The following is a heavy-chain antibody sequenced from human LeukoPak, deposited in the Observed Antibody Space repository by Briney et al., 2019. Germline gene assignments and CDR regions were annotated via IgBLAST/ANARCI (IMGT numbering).Heavy chain of an antibody. Sequence: QPGGSLRLSCVASGFTFSNYGMSWVRQAPGKGLEWVAGIGDSGVITYYADSVKGRFTMSRDNSKTTLYLHLNTLRAEDTAVYYCAKGSWYGMNHRIFDYWGQGTLITVSS. CDR3: AKGSWYGMNHRIFDY. V-gene: IGHV3-23*01. CDR1: GFTFSNYG. CDR2: IGDSGVIT. D-gene: IGHD6-13*01. J-gene: IGHJ4*02.